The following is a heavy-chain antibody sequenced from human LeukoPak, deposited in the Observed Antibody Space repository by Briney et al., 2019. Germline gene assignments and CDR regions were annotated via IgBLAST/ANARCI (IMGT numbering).Heavy chain of an antibody. D-gene: IGHD5-24*01. Sequence: GGSLILSCAASGFTFSSYSMNWVRHTPGKGLQWVSYISSSGTTIYSADSVKGRFTISRDNVKNSLYLQMDSLRDEDTAIYYCARMDRGAYNSPYYFDYWGQGTLVTVSS. CDR2: ISSSGTTI. J-gene: IGHJ4*02. CDR1: GFTFSSYS. CDR3: ARMDRGAYNSPYYFDY. V-gene: IGHV3-48*02.